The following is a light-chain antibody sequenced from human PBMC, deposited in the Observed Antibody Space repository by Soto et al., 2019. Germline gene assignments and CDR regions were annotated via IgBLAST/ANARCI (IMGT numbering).Light chain of an antibody. CDR3: SSYTSSTTPV. CDR1: SSDIGGYNY. J-gene: IGLJ3*02. V-gene: IGLV2-14*01. CDR2: EVI. Sequence: QSALTQPASVSGSPGQSITISCTGTSSDIGGYNYVSWYQQHPGKAPKLMIYEVINRPSGVSNRFSGSKSGSTASLTISGLQAEDEADYYCSSYTSSTTPVFGGGPKLTVL.